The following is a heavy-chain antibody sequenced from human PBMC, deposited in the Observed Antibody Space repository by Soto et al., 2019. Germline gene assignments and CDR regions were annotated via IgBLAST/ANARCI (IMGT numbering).Heavy chain of an antibody. CDR1: GFTFSDYY. D-gene: IGHD1-1*01. CDR3: ARSGDNYNRLDY. CDR2: SSNSGTFS. Sequence: GSLRLSCEGSGFTFSDYYISWIRQAPGKGLEWISYSSNSGTFSRYADSVKGRFSTSRDNTKNLLYLQMNSLRAEDTAVYYCARSGDNYNRLDYWGQGTPVTVSS. V-gene: IGHV3-11*06. J-gene: IGHJ4*02.